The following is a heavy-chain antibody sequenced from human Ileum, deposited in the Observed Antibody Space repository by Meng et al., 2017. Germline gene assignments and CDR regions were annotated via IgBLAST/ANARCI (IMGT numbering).Heavy chain of an antibody. J-gene: IGHJ4*02. CDR1: GDSISTTNW. CDR3: AANSGKKMHS. V-gene: IGHV4-4*02. CDR2: IYHSGLV. D-gene: IGHD4-23*01. Sequence: LQESGPGPVKPSGTLALPCAVSGDSISTTNWWNWVRQPPGEGLEWIGEIYHSGLVNYNLSLKSRVTLSIDKSKNQFSLKLISVTAADTGVYYCAANSGKKMHSWGQGTLVTVSS.